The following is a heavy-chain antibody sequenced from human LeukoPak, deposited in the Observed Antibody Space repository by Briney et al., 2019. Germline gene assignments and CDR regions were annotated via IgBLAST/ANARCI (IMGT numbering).Heavy chain of an antibody. CDR2: IYSDGITT. Sequence: GGSLRLSCAASGFTFSSYWMHWVRQAPGKGLVWVSRIYSDGITTNYADSVKGRFTISRDNAKNTLYLQMDSLRAEDTAVYYCAREEGLVGATDWGQGTLVTVSS. CDR3: AREEGLVGATD. CDR1: GFTFSSYW. D-gene: IGHD1-26*01. J-gene: IGHJ4*02. V-gene: IGHV3-74*01.